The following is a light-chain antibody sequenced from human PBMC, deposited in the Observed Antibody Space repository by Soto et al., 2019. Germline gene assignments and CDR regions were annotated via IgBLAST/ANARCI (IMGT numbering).Light chain of an antibody. J-gene: IGKJ5*01. CDR3: QQLDSFPLT. CDR1: QGITNH. CDR2: AAS. V-gene: IGKV1-9*01. Sequence: IHLTHSPSFLSASVLYRVTITFLASQGITNHLAWYQQKPGKAPKLLIYAASTLQSGVPSRFSGSGSGTEFTFTISSLQPEDFASYYCQQLDSFPLTFGQGTRLEIK.